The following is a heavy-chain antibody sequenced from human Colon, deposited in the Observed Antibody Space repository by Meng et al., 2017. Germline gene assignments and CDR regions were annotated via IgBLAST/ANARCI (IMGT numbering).Heavy chain of an antibody. J-gene: IGHJ4*02. CDR1: GYRFPGYY. V-gene: IGHV1-2*06. D-gene: IGHD2-21*01. CDR2: INPDSGAT. Sequence: QVQQVQSGAEGKKPGASMKVSCKASGYRFPGYYLHWVRQAPGRGLEWMGRINPDSGATIYAQKFQGRVTMTRDTAINTSYMELSGLRSDDTAIYYCARVWSSSVIDFWGQGTLVTVSS. CDR3: ARVWSSSVIDF.